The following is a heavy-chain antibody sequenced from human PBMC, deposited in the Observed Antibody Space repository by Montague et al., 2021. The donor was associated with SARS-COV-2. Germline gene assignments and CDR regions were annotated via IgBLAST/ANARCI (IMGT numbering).Heavy chain of an antibody. D-gene: IGHD3-16*02. CDR2: ISTSAYTT. V-gene: IGHV3-48*03. CDR1: GFTFSNYD. J-gene: IGHJ3*02. CDR3: TRDYRSVVGDGLDI. Sequence: SLRLSCAASGFTFSNYDMNWVRQAPGRGPEWISYISTSAYTTSHAGSVKSRFTISRDNGKNSLYLQMNSLRVEDTAVYYCTRDYRSVVGDGLDIWGQGTKVTVSS.